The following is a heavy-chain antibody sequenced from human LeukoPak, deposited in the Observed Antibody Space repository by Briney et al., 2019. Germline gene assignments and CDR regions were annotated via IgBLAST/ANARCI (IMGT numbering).Heavy chain of an antibody. V-gene: IGHV5-51*06. CDR3: ARVLSGVSGVRDHRYMDV. CDR1: GYSFTNYW. J-gene: IGHJ6*03. Sequence: GESLKISCKGSGYSFTNYWIGWVRQMPGKVLVWMGIVYPGDSDTRYSPSFQGQVTISADKSISTAYLQWSSLKASDTAMYYCARVLSGVSGVRDHRYMDVWGQGTTVTVSS. CDR2: VYPGDSDT. D-gene: IGHD2-8*01.